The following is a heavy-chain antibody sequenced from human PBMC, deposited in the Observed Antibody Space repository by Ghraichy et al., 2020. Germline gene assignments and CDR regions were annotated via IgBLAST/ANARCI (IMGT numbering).Heavy chain of an antibody. V-gene: IGHV4-34*01. J-gene: IGHJ5*02. CDR2: INHSGST. CDR3: ARGLAYCSGGSCYSGPLYNWFDP. D-gene: IGHD2-15*01. CDR1: GGSFSGYY. Sequence: SETLSLTCAVYGGSFSGYYWSWIRQPPGKGLEWIGEINHSGSTNYNPSLKSRVTISVDTSKNQFSLKLSSVTAADTAVYYCARGLAYCSGGSCYSGPLYNWFDPWGQGTLVTVSS.